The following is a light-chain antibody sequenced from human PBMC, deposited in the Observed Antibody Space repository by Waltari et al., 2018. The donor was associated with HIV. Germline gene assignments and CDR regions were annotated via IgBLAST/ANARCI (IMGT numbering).Light chain of an antibody. CDR2: EVS. CDR3: MSYISSSTPE. Sequence: QSALTPPASVSGSPGQSITISSTGPSSYLYNLKSVSCYQHHPGKATKVIIYEVSNQPAGVSYRFSGSKSGHTASLTISGLQAEDEADYFCMSYISSSTPEVGGGTKLTVL. J-gene: IGLJ2*01. V-gene: IGLV2-14*01. CDR1: SSYLYNLKS.